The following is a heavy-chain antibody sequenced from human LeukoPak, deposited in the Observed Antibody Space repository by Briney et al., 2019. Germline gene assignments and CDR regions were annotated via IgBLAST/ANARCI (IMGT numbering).Heavy chain of an antibody. CDR2: IYPGDSDT. D-gene: IGHD2-15*01. J-gene: IGHJ5*02. CDR3: ARRLVVAASGFDP. V-gene: IGHV5-51*01. Sequence: AESLEISCKGSGYSFTSYWIGWVRQMPGKGLEWMGIIYPGDSDTRYSPSFQGRVTISADKSISTAYLQWSSLKASDTAMYYCARRLVVAASGFDPWGQGTLVTVSS. CDR1: GYSFTSYW.